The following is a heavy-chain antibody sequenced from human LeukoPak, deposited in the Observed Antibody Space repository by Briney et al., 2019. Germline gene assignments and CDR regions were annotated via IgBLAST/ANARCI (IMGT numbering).Heavy chain of an antibody. CDR2: INPNSGGT. CDR1: GYTFTGYY. CDR3: ARGIGQLVQAYFDY. D-gene: IGHD6-6*01. J-gene: IGHJ4*02. Sequence: ASVKVSCKASGYTFTGYYMHWVRQAPGQGLERMGWINPNSGGTNYAQKFQGRVTMTRDTSISTAYMELSRLRSDDTAVYYCARGIGQLVQAYFDYWGQGTLVTVSS. V-gene: IGHV1-2*02.